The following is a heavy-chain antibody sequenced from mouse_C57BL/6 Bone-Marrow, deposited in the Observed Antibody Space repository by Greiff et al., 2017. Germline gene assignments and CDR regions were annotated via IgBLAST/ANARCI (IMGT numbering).Heavy chain of an antibody. CDR1: GYTFTSYL. CDR2: IHPNSGST. V-gene: IGHV1-64*01. D-gene: IGHD3-2*02. CDR3: ARRSSGYWFAY. Sequence: QVQLQQPGAELVKPGASVKLSCKASGYTFTSYLMHWVKQRPGQGLEWIGMIHPNSGSTNYNEKFKSKATLTVDKSSSTAYMQLSSLTSEDSAVYYCARRSSGYWFAYWGQGTLVTVSA. J-gene: IGHJ3*01.